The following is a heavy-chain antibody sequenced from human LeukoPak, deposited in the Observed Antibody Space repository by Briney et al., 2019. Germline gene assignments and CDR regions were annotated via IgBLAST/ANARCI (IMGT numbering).Heavy chain of an antibody. CDR1: GYIFTDYY. Sequence: ASVKVSCRASGYIFTDYYMHWVRQAPGQGLEWMGMIYPRDGSTSYAQNFQGRVTVTRDTSTTTVHMELRGLRSEDTAVYYCARDQEGFDYWGRGTVVTVSS. V-gene: IGHV1-46*01. CDR3: ARDQEGFDY. CDR2: IYPRDGST. J-gene: IGHJ4*02.